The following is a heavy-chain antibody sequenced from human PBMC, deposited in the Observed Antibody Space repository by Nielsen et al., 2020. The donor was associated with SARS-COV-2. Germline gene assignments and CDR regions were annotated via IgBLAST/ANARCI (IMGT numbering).Heavy chain of an antibody. CDR2: FDPQDGET. Sequence: ASVKVSCKVSGGSLTLFSMHWVRQAPGKGLEWMGVFDPQDGETTYAQNFQGRVTMTEDTSIDTAYLDLSGLTSDDTAIYYCATDSPIGVVIYALAHWGQGTPVTVSS. J-gene: IGHJ4*02. CDR1: GGSLTLFS. V-gene: IGHV1-24*01. D-gene: IGHD3-3*01. CDR3: ATDSPIGVVIYALAH.